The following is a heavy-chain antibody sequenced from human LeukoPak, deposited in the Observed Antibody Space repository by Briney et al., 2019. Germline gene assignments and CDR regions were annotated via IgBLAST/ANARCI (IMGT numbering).Heavy chain of an antibody. CDR3: ASAEYSSGWYGRDY. Sequence: GGSLRLSCAASGFTFSSYSMNWVRQAPGKGLEWVSSISSSSSYIYYADSVKGRFTISRDNAKNSLYLQMNSLRAEDTAVYYCASAEYSSGWYGRDYWGQGTLVTVSS. V-gene: IGHV3-21*01. J-gene: IGHJ4*02. CDR1: GFTFSSYS. D-gene: IGHD6-19*01. CDR2: ISSSSSYI.